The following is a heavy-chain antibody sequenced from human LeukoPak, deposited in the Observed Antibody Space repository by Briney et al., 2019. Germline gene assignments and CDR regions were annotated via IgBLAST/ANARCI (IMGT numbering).Heavy chain of an antibody. V-gene: IGHV3-7*01. CDR1: EFTFSSYT. CDR3: ARSGYSYGNPLGY. J-gene: IGHJ4*02. D-gene: IGHD5-18*01. Sequence: GGSLRLSCAASEFTFSSYTMNWVRQAPGKGLEWVANIKQDGSEKYYVDSVKGRFTISRDNAKNSLYLQMNSLRAEDTAVYYCARSGYSYGNPLGYWGQGTLGTVSS. CDR2: IKQDGSEK.